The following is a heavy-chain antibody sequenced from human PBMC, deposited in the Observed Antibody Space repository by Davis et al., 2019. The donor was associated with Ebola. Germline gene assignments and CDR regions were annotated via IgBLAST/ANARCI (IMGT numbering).Heavy chain of an antibody. CDR3: AREMQGGYYYGMDV. CDR1: GYTFTSYD. CDR2: MNPNSGNT. J-gene: IGHJ6*02. Sequence: AASVKVSCKASGYTFTSYDINWVRQATGQGLEWMGWMNPNSGNTGYAQKFQGRVTMTRDTSTSTVYMELSSLRSEDTAVYYCAREMQGGYYYGMDVWGQGTTVTVSS. V-gene: IGHV1-8*01. D-gene: IGHD3-16*01.